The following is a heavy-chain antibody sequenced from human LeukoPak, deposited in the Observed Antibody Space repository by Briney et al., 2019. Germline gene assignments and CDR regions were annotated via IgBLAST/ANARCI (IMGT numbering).Heavy chain of an antibody. CDR1: GGSFSGYS. V-gene: IGHV4-34*01. Sequence: PSETLSLTCAVYGGSFSGYSWSWIRQPPGKGLEWIGEINHSGSTNYNPSLKSRVTISVDTSKNQFSLKLSSVTAADTAVYYCARGQLVVPAAISVNWFDPWGQGTLVTVSS. CDR3: ARGQLVVPAAISVNWFDP. J-gene: IGHJ5*02. D-gene: IGHD2-2*01. CDR2: INHSGST.